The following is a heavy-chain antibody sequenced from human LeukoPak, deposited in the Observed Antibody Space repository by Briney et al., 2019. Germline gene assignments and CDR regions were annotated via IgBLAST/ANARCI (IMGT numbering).Heavy chain of an antibody. CDR2: IYTSGST. J-gene: IGHJ6*03. CDR1: GGSISSGSYC. D-gene: IGHD2-2*02. CDR3: ARDATGYCSSTHCYTRGGYYYYMDV. V-gene: IGHV4-61*02. Sequence: PSETLSLTCTVSGGSISSGSYCWSWIRQSAGKGLEWIGRIYTSGSTNYNPSLKSRVTMSVDTSKNQFSLKLSSVTAADTAVYYCARDATGYCSSTHCYTRGGYYYYMDVWGKGTTVTVSS.